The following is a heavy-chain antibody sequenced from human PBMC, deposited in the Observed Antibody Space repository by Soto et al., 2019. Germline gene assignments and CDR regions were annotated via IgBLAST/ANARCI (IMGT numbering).Heavy chain of an antibody. Sequence: QVELQESGPGLVKPSGTLSLTCAVFGKSISTTNWWSWVRQSPGKGLEWIGEIYHSGTSNYNPSLKSRVTISLDKSKNQFSLKLSSVTAADTAVYYCARDVGYHYDGSPSGQFDFWGQGTLVIVSS. J-gene: IGHJ4*02. CDR3: ARDVGYHYDGSPSGQFDF. D-gene: IGHD3-22*01. V-gene: IGHV4-4*02. CDR1: GKSISTTNW. CDR2: IYHSGTS.